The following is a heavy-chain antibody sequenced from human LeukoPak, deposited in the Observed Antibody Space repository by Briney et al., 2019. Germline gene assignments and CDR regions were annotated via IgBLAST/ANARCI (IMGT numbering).Heavy chain of an antibody. J-gene: IGHJ4*02. V-gene: IGHV1-18*01. CDR3: ARANYYGLGSPIGRYDY. CDR2: ISAYNGST. Sequence: ASVKVSCKASGYTFTSYGISWVRQAPGQGLEWMGWISAYNGSTNYAQKLQGRVTMTTDTSTSTAYMELRSLRSDDTAVYYCARANYYGLGSPIGRYDYWGQGTLVTVSS. D-gene: IGHD3-10*01. CDR1: GYTFTSYG.